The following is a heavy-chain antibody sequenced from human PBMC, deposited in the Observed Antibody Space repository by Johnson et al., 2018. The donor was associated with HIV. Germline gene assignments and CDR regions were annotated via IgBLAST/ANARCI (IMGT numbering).Heavy chain of an antibody. J-gene: IGHJ3*02. Sequence: QLVESGGGLVKPGGSLRLSSAASGFSFSDYYMSWIRQAPGKGLECISYISSSGSTIYYADSVKGRFTISRDNAKNSLYLQMNSLRAEDTAVYYCARDSSLYTLSANTDAFDIWGQGTMVTVSS. CDR3: ARDSSLYTLSANTDAFDI. V-gene: IGHV3-11*04. CDR2: ISSSGSTI. D-gene: IGHD2-2*01. CDR1: GFSFSDYY.